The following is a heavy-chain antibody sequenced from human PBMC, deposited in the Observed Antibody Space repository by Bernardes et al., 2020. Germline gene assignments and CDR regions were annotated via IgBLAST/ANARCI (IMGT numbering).Heavy chain of an antibody. D-gene: IGHD2-8*02. V-gene: IGHV1-18*01. CDR1: GYTFTSYG. CDR2: ISAYNGNT. J-gene: IGHJ5*02. CDR3: ARLIEAGGLPGVGWFDP. Sequence: ASMKVSCKASGYTFTSYGISWVRQAPGQGLEWMGWISAYNGNTNYAQKLQGRVTMTTDTSTSTAYMELRSLRSDDTAVYYCARLIEAGGLPGVGWFDPWGQGTLVTVSS.